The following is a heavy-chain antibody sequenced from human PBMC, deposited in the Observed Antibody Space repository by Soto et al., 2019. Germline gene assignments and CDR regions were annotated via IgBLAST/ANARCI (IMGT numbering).Heavy chain of an antibody. Sequence: ATLSLTCTVSGASISSYYWSWIRQPPGKGLEWIGYIYYSGSTKYNPSLKSRVTISVDTSKNQFSLKLSSVTAADTAVYYCARDHYYDSTGYYDYWGQGTLVTVSS. CDR3: ARDHYYDSTGYYDY. D-gene: IGHD3-22*01. J-gene: IGHJ4*02. CDR2: IYYSGST. CDR1: GASISSYY. V-gene: IGHV4-59*01.